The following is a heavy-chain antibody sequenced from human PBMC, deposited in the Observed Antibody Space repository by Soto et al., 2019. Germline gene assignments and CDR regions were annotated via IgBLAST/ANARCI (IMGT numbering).Heavy chain of an antibody. J-gene: IGHJ5*02. V-gene: IGHV1-24*01. Sequence: ASVKVSCKVSGYTLTELSMHWVRQAPGKGLEWMAAFDPEDGETIYAQKFQGRVTMTEDTSTDTAYMEVSGLRSEDTAVYYCATALSRVGATFGPWGQGTLLTVSS. CDR1: GYTLTELS. CDR2: FDPEDGET. CDR3: ATALSRVGATFGP. D-gene: IGHD1-26*01.